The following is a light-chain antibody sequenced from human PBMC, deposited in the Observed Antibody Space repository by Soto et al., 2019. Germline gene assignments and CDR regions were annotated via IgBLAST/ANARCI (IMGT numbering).Light chain of an antibody. V-gene: IGKV4-1*01. CDR2: WAS. CDR3: QQYYSTPQT. Sequence: DIVMTQSPDSLAVSLGERATINCKSSQNILYSSNNNNYLAWYQQKPGQPPKLLIYWASTRESGVPDRFSVSGSGSDFTITISSLQAEDVAVYYCQQYYSTPQTFGQGTKVEV. CDR1: QNILYSSNNNNY. J-gene: IGKJ1*01.